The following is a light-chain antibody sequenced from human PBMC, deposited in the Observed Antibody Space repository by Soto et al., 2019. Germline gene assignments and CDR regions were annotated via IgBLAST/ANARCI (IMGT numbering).Light chain of an antibody. CDR1: SSDVGGYNY. Sequence: QSVLTQPASVSGSPGQSITISCTGASSDVGGYNYVSWYQQHPGKAPKLMIYEVSNRPSGVSNRFSGSKSGNTASLTISGLQAEDEADYYCCSYAGSSTFVYVFGTGTKVTVL. CDR3: CSYAGSSTFVYV. CDR2: EVS. V-gene: IGLV2-14*01. J-gene: IGLJ1*01.